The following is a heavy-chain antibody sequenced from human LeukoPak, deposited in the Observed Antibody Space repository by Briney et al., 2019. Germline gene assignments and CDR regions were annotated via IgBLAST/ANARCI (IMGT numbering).Heavy chain of an antibody. D-gene: IGHD6-19*01. J-gene: IGHJ6*03. CDR2: ISAYNGNT. CDR1: GYTFTSYG. V-gene: IGHV1-18*01. Sequence: ASVKVSCKASGYTFTSYGISWVRQAPEQGLEWMGWISAYNGNTNYAQKLQGRVTMTTDTSTSTAYMELRSLRSDDTAVYYCARFVVGGWYEGDYYYYYYMDVWGKGTTVTVSS. CDR3: ARFVVGGWYEGDYYYYYYMDV.